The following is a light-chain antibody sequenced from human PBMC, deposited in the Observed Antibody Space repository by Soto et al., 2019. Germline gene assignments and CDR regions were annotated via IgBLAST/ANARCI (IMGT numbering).Light chain of an antibody. J-gene: IGKJ2*01. CDR2: GAS. CDR3: QQYTTSPPEYT. CDR1: QSVSSSS. Sequence: EIVLTQSPGTLSLSPGERATLSCRASQSVSSSSLAWYQQKPGQAPRLLIYGASSRATGVPDRFSGSGSGTDFTLTISRLEHEDFAVYYCQQYTTSPPEYTFGQGTKLEIK. V-gene: IGKV3-20*01.